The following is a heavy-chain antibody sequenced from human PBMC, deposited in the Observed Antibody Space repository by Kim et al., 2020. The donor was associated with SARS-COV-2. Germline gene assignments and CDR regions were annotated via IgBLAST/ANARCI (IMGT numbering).Heavy chain of an antibody. V-gene: IGHV4-4*07. CDR2: YTSWRT. D-gene: IGHD3-16*02. CDR3: ASALGH. Sequence: YTSWRTNYNPSLQGRVTMSVDMSKNQFSLKLSSVTAADAAVYYCASALGHWGQGTLVTVSS. J-gene: IGHJ4*02.